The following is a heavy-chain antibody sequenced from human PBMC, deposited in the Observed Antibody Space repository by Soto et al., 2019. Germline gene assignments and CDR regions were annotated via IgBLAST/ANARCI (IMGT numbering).Heavy chain of an antibody. D-gene: IGHD5-12*01. CDR3: ARARDGYNFLYEPT. CDR2: IYSVGST. Sequence: GSLRLSCAASGFTVSSNYMSWVRQAPGKGLEWVSVIYSVGSTDYADSVKGRFTISRDNSKNTLYLQMNSLRAEDTAVYYCARARDGYNFLYEPTWGQGTLVTV. J-gene: IGHJ4*02. V-gene: IGHV3-53*01. CDR1: GFTVSSNY.